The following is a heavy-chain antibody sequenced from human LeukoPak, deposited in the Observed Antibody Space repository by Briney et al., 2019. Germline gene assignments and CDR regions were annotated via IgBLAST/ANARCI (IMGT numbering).Heavy chain of an antibody. V-gene: IGHV3-23*01. CDR1: GFSFSTYA. Sequence: GGSLRLSCAASGFSFSTYAMTWVRRAPGKGLEWVSGISGSGGSPYYADSVKGRFTISRDTSKNTLYLQMNSLRAEDTAVYYCAKDSNRGYGRSYGMDVWGQGTTVTVSS. D-gene: IGHD5-12*01. J-gene: IGHJ6*02. CDR3: AKDSNRGYGRSYGMDV. CDR2: ISGSGGSP.